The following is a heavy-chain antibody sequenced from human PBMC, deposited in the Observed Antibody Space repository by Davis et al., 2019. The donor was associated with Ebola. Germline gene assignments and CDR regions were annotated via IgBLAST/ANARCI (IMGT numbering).Heavy chain of an antibody. D-gene: IGHD2-2*01. V-gene: IGHV3-23*01. J-gene: IGHJ6*02. Sequence: GESLKISCAASGFTFSSYAMSWVRQAPGKGLEWVSAISGSGGSTYYADSVKGRFTISRDNAKNSLYLQMNSLRAEDTALYYCAKDIALVRDIVVVPAAMRNYYYYGMDVWGQGTTVTVSS. CDR1: GFTFSSYA. CDR3: AKDIALVRDIVVVPAAMRNYYYYGMDV. CDR2: ISGSGGST.